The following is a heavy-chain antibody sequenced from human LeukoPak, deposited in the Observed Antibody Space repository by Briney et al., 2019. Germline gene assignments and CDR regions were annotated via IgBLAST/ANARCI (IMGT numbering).Heavy chain of an antibody. CDR3: AKDRTYHFDY. CDR1: GFTFSTYN. D-gene: IGHD1-7*01. CDR2: INFDETDK. V-gene: IGHV3-30*02. J-gene: IGHJ4*02. Sequence: PGGSLRLSCAASGFTFSTYNMHWVRQAPGKGLEWVASINFDETDKHFADSVKGRFTISRDNSKNTLYLQMNSLRPEDTAVYYCAKDRTYHFDYWGQGTLVTVSS.